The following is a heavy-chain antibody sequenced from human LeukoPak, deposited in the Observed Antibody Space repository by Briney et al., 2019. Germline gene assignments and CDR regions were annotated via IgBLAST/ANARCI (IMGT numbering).Heavy chain of an antibody. D-gene: IGHD2-15*01. CDR1: GYTFTSYA. J-gene: IGHJ5*02. CDR3: ARGPMLARGYCSGGSCYGNRFDP. CDR2: INTNTGNP. V-gene: IGHV7-4-1*02. Sequence: GASVKVSCKASGYTFTSYAMNWVRQAPGQGLEWMGWINTNTGNPTYAQGFTGRFVFSLDTSVSTAYLQISSLKAEDTAVYYCARGPMLARGYCSGGSCYGNRFDPWGQGTLVTVSS.